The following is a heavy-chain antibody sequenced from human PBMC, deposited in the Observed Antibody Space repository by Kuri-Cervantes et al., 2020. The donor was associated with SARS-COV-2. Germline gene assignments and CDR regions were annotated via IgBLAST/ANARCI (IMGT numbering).Heavy chain of an antibody. CDR2: IGSSGSTI. D-gene: IGHD1-26*01. J-gene: IGHJ4*02. V-gene: IGHV3-48*03. CDR3: ARDLSQGLLRN. Sequence: GESLKTSCAASGFTFSSYEMNWVRQAPGKGLEWVSYIGSSGSTIYYADSVKGRFTISRDNAKNSLYLQMNSLRAEDTAVYYCARDLSQGLLRNWGQGTLVTVSS. CDR1: GFTFSSYE.